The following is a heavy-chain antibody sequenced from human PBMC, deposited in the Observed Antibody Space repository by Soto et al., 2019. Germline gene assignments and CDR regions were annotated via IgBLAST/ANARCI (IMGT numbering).Heavy chain of an antibody. CDR3: ARVRYGDFSFQY. CDR2: INPDTGGS. V-gene: IGHV1-2*02. Sequence: GASVKVSCKASGYTFTTFHLHWVRLAPGQGLEWMGWINPDTGGSEYGQKFQGRVTLTRDTSMTTAYMELSSLTSDDTAIYFCARVRYGDFSFQYWGQGTPVTVSS. CDR1: GYTFTTFH. J-gene: IGHJ4*02. D-gene: IGHD4-17*01.